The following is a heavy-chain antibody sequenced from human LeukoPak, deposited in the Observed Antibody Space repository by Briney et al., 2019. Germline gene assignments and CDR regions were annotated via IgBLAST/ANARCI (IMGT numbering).Heavy chain of an antibody. Sequence: ASVKVSCKASGYTFTSYGISWVRQAPEQGLEWMGWISAYNGNTNYAQKLQGRVTMTTDTSTSTAYMELRSLRSDDTAVYYCARGRLSHCSSTSCYLGPAVWWGQGTLVTVSS. V-gene: IGHV1-18*01. CDR1: GYTFTSYG. D-gene: IGHD2-2*01. CDR2: ISAYNGNT. CDR3: ARGRLSHCSSTSCYLGPAVW. J-gene: IGHJ4*02.